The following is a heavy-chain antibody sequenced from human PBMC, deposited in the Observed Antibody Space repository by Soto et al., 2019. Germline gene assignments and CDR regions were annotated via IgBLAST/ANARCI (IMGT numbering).Heavy chain of an antibody. D-gene: IGHD6-19*01. CDR2: IKSSSEGGTT. Sequence: SGGSLRLSCVSSGFTFTNAWMTWLRQPTGKGLEWVGRIKSSSEGGTTDYAAPVKDRFNTSRDDTNDTLYRHMNRLKADDTAVYDWTTASQWLPPYSWGQGALVTVSS. CDR1: GFTFTNAW. J-gene: IGHJ4*02. CDR3: TTASQWLPPYS. V-gene: IGHV3-15*01.